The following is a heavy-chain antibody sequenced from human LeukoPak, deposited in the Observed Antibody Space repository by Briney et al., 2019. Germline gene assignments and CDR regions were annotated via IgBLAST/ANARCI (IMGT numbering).Heavy chain of an antibody. D-gene: IGHD3-10*01. CDR2: IDSGSGNI. CDR1: GFTFSSHS. J-gene: IGHJ5*02. Sequence: GGSLRLSCAASGFTFSSHSMNWVRQAPGKGLEWLSYIDSGSGNIYYRDSVKGRFTISRDNAQDSLYLQMDSLRDEDTAVYYCARGVPPCFDPWGQGTLVTVSS. V-gene: IGHV3-48*02. CDR3: ARGVPPCFDP.